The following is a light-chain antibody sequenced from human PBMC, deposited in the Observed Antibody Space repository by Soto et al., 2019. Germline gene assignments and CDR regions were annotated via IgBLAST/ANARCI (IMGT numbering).Light chain of an antibody. CDR1: QSISHY. CDR2: SAS. Sequence: DIQMTQSPSSLSASVGDRVTISCRASQSISHYLDWYQEKPGKAPRLLIYSASNLQDGVPSGFSGSGSGTDFSLTISSLQPEDFTTXXXXXXXXXXLXFXXGTKVDIK. V-gene: IGKV1-39*01. J-gene: IGKJ4*01. CDR3: XXXXXXXLX.